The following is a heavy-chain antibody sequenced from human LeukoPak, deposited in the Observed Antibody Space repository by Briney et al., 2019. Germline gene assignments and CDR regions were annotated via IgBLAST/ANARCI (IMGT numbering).Heavy chain of an antibody. D-gene: IGHD1-26*01. CDR2: ISGSGGST. J-gene: IGHJ4*02. Sequence: GGSLTLSCAASGFTFSSYAMSWVRQAPGKGLEWVSSISGSGGSTYYPYSVKGRFTISRKNFKNTMYLQMNSLSAEDTAVYYCAKYRRGSYLYYFDYWGQGTLVTVSS. V-gene: IGHV3-23*01. CDR1: GFTFSSYA. CDR3: AKYRRGSYLYYFDY.